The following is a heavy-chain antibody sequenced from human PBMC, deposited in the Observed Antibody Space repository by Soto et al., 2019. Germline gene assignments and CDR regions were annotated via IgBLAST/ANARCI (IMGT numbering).Heavy chain of an antibody. CDR1: GFSFSNYG. Sequence: QVQLVESGGGVVQPGRSLRLSCAASGFSFSNYGMHWVRQAPGKGLEWVAVISYDGSNKYYADSVKGRLTISRDNSKNTLYLQMSTLRPDDTAVHYCAKEFSSGYYYVFDYWGQGTLVTVSS. CDR3: AKEFSSGYYYVFDY. CDR2: ISYDGSNK. D-gene: IGHD3-22*01. V-gene: IGHV3-30*18. J-gene: IGHJ4*02.